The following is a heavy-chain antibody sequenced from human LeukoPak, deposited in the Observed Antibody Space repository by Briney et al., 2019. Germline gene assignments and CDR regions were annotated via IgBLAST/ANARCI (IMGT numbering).Heavy chain of an antibody. D-gene: IGHD6-19*01. CDR1: GGFISSYY. CDR3: TREVAGIIDY. Sequence: SETLSLTGTVSGGFISSYYWSGIRQPPGKGLEWIGYIYYSGSTNYNPSLKSRVTISVDTSKNQFSLKLSSVTAADTAVYYCTREVAGIIDYWGQGTLVTVSS. J-gene: IGHJ4*02. CDR2: IYYSGST. V-gene: IGHV4-59*01.